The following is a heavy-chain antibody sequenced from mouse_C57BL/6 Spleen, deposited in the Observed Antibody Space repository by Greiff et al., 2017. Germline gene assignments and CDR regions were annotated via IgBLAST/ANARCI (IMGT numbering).Heavy chain of an antibody. J-gene: IGHJ2*01. Sequence: EVQLQESGGGLVKPGGSLKLSCAASGFTFSDYGMHWVRQAPEKGLEWVAYISSGSSTIYYADTVKGRFTISRDNAKNTLFLQMTSLRSEDTAMYYCARKTYGGNFDYWGQGTTLTVSS. D-gene: IGHD1-1*02. CDR1: GFTFSDYG. CDR3: ARKTYGGNFDY. CDR2: ISSGSSTI. V-gene: IGHV5-17*01.